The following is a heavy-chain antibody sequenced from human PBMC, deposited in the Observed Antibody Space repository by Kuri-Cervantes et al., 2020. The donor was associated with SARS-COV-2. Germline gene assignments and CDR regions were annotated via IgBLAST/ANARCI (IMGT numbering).Heavy chain of an antibody. Sequence: SLKISCAASGFTFDDYAMHWVRQAPGKGLEWVSGISWNSGSIGYADSVKGRFTISRDNAKNSLYMQMNSLRAEDTALYYCAKDMMAAAAIGYWGQGTLVTVSS. V-gene: IGHV3-9*01. CDR1: GFTFDDYA. CDR2: ISWNSGSI. J-gene: IGHJ4*02. CDR3: AKDMMAAAAIGY. D-gene: IGHD6-13*01.